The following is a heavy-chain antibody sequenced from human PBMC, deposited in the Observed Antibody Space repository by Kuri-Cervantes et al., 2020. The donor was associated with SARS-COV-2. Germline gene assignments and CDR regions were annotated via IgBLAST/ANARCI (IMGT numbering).Heavy chain of an antibody. CDR1: GFNFSRTD. V-gene: IGHV3-74*03. Sequence: GSLRLSCAASGFNFSRTDMHWVRQAPGKGPMWVSRISYDGGRTMYADSVRGRFTISRDNAKNTLFLQMNSLRLEDTAVYYCARERSGLDYWGQGTLVTVSS. CDR2: ISYDGGRT. J-gene: IGHJ4*02. D-gene: IGHD3-3*01. CDR3: ARERSGLDY.